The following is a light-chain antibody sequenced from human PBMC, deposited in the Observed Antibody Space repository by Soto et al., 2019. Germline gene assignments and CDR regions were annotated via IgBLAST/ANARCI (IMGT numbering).Light chain of an antibody. CDR1: ESVSSSY. V-gene: IGKV3-20*01. J-gene: IGKJ2*01. CDR2: GAS. Sequence: EIVLTQFPGTLSLSPGERASLSCWASESVSSSYLAWYQQRPGQPPRLLFYGASSSATGIADRFSGSGSGTDFTLSISRLEPEDFAMYYCQQYSASPRTFGQGTKLEMK. CDR3: QQYSASPRT.